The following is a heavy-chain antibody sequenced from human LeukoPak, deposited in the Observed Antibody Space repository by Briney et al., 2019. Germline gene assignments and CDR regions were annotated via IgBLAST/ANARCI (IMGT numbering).Heavy chain of an antibody. V-gene: IGHV1-3*01. CDR1: GYTFTSYA. D-gene: IGHD6-13*01. Sequence: VASVKVSCKASGYTFTSYAMRWVRQAPGQRLEWMGWINAGNGNTKYSQKFQGRVTITRDTSASTAYMELSSLRSEDTAVYYCASSKTRPFSSSWRQFDYWGQGTLVTVSS. CDR2: INAGNGNT. J-gene: IGHJ4*02. CDR3: ASSKTRPFSSSWRQFDY.